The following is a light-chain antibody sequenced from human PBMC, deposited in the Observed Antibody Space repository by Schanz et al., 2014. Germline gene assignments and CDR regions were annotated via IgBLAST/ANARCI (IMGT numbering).Light chain of an antibody. CDR1: SSNIETNT. V-gene: IGLV1-44*01. CDR3: ATWDDSLNGVV. Sequence: QSVLTQPPSASGTPGQRLAISCSGSSSNIETNTVNWFQHLPGTAPKLLISTNVERPSGVPDRFSGSKSGTSASLAISGLQSEDEAYYYCATWDDSLNGVVFGGGTKLTVL. CDR2: TNV. J-gene: IGLJ2*01.